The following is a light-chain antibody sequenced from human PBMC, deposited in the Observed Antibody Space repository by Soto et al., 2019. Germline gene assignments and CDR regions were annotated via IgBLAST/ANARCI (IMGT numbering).Light chain of an antibody. CDR1: SSDVGGYNY. Sequence: QSVLTQPRSVSGSPGQSVAISCTGTSSDVGGYNYVSWYQQHQQHPGKAPKLMIYDVSKRPSGVPDRFSGSKSGNTVSLTISGLQAEDEADYYCYSYAGISCVFGTGPKVTVL. J-gene: IGLJ1*01. V-gene: IGLV2-11*01. CDR2: DVS. CDR3: YSYAGISCV.